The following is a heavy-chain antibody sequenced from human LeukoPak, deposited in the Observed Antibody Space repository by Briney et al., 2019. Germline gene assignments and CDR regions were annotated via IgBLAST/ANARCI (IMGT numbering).Heavy chain of an antibody. V-gene: IGHV3-30-3*01. CDR1: GFTFSSYA. CDR2: ISYDGSNK. CDR3: ARAERYYDRSGYYRY. Sequence: PGGSLRLSCAASGFTFSSYAMHWVRQAPGKGLEWVAVISYDGSNKYYADSVKGRFTISRDNSKNTLYLQMNSLRAEDTAVYYCARAERYYDRSGYYRYWGQGTLVTVSS. D-gene: IGHD3-22*01. J-gene: IGHJ4*02.